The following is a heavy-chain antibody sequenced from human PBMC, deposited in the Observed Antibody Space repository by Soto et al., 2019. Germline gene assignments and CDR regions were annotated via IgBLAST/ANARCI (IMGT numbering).Heavy chain of an antibody. CDR1: GGSISSSIYY. D-gene: IGHD2-15*01. J-gene: IGHJ4*02. Sequence: QLQLQESGPGLVKPSETLSLTCTVSGGSISSSIYYWGWIRQLSGKGLEWIGSIYCSGSTYYNPTLKSRITISVDTSKDQSSLKLSSVTAADTAVYYCASESDNYFDYWGQGTLVTVSS. CDR3: ASESDNYFDY. CDR2: IYCSGST. V-gene: IGHV4-39*01.